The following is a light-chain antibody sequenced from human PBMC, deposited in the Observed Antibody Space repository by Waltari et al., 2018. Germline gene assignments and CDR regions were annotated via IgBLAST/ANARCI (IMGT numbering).Light chain of an antibody. CDR1: QSVSTF. V-gene: IGKV3-11*01. CDR3: QQRYNWPYT. CDR2: NAS. Sequence: EIVLTQSPATLSFSPGEGATLPCRASQSVSTFLAWYQQKPGQAPRLLIYNASNRATGIPARFSGSGSGTDFTLSISSLDPEDFALYYCQQRYNWPYTFGQGTKLEIK. J-gene: IGKJ2*01.